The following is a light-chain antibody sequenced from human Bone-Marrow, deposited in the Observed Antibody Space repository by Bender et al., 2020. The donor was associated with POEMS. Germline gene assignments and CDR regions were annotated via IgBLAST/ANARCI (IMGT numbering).Light chain of an antibody. V-gene: IGLV2-23*02. Sequence: QSALTQPASVSGSPGQSITISCSGASSDIGTHHLVSWYQQHPGGAPKLIIFEVTKRTAWFSNRFSGSKSGNTASLTIGGLQAEDEAHYFCSSYTDSGDFVVFGRGTWLTVL. J-gene: IGLJ2*01. CDR3: SSYTDSGDFVV. CDR1: SSDIGTHHL. CDR2: EVT.